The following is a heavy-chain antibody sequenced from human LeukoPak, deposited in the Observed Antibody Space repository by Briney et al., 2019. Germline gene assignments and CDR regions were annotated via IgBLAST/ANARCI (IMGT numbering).Heavy chain of an antibody. J-gene: IGHJ4*02. Sequence: GASVKVSCKASGYTFTSYGISWVRQAPGQGLEWMGWISAYNGNTNYAQKLQGRVTMTTDTSTSTAYMELRSLRPDDTAVYYCARDGRYVAAFSGFGYWGQGTLVTVSS. CDR1: GYTFTSYG. V-gene: IGHV1-18*01. CDR2: ISAYNGNT. CDR3: ARDGRYVAAFSGFGY. D-gene: IGHD1-26*01.